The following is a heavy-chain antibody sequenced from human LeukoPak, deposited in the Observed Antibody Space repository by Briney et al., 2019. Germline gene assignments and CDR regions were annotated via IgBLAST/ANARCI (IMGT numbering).Heavy chain of an antibody. D-gene: IGHD3-10*01. J-gene: IGHJ4*02. CDR1: GGSISSGGYS. CDR3: ARDNGYGLDY. CDR2: IYRSGST. Sequence: SETLSLTCAVSGGSISSGGYSWSWIRQPPGKGLEWIGYIYRSGSTYYNPSLKSRGTISVDRSKNQFSLKLSSVTAADTAVYYCARDNGYGLDYWGQGTLVTVSS. V-gene: IGHV4-30-2*01.